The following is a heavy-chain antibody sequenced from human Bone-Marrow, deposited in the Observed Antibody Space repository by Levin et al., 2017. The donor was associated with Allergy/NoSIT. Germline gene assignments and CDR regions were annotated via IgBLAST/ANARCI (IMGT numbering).Heavy chain of an antibody. CDR3: ARWIIAVAGTDDY. CDR2: IKQDGSEK. CDR1: GFTFSSYW. V-gene: IGHV3-7*01. J-gene: IGHJ4*02. D-gene: IGHD6-19*01. Sequence: GESLKISCAASGFTFSSYWMSWVRQAPGKGLEWVANIKQDGSEKYYVDSVKGRFTISRDNAKNSLYLQMNSLRAEDTAVYYCARWIIAVAGTDDYWGQGTLVTVSS.